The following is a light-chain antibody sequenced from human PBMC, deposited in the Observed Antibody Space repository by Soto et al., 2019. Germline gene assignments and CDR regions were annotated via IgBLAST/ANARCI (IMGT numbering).Light chain of an antibody. CDR3: LQLNSYPQELT. J-gene: IGKJ4*01. Sequence: IQLTQSPPSLSASVGDRVTITCRASQGISRHLAWYQQKPGKAPKLLIYAASTLKSGVPSRFSGSGSGTDFTLTISSLQPEDFAIYYCLQLNSYPQELTFGGGTKVDIK. CDR2: AAS. V-gene: IGKV1-9*01. CDR1: QGISRH.